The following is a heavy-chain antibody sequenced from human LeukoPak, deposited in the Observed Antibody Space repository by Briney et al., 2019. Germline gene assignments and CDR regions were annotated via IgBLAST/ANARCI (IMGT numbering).Heavy chain of an antibody. V-gene: IGHV1-18*01. CDR3: ARTSNWFDP. J-gene: IGHJ5*02. CDR1: GYTFTTYD. Sequence: GASVKVSCKASGYTFTTYDINWLRQATGQGLEWMGWISAYNGNTNYAQKLQGRVTMTTDTSTSTAYMELRSLRSDDTAVYYCARTSNWFDPWGQGTLVTVSS. CDR2: ISAYNGNT.